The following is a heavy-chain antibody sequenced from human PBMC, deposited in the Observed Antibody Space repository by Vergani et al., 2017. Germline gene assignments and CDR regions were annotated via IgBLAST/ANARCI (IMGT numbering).Heavy chain of an antibody. V-gene: IGHV1-69*01. CDR2: IIPIFGTA. J-gene: IGHJ3*02. CDR3: ARGYEDCSGGSCCSGLFDI. CDR1: GGTFSSYA. D-gene: IGHD2-15*01. Sequence: QVQLVQSGAEVKKPGSSVKVSCKASGGTFSSYAISWVRQAPGQGLEWMGGIIPIFGTANYAQKFQGRVTITADESTRSAYMELRSLRSEDTAVYYCARGYEDCSGGSCCSGLFDIWGQGTMVTVSP.